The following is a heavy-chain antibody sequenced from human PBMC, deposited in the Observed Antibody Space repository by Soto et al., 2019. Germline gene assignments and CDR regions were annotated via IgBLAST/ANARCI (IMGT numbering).Heavy chain of an antibody. Sequence: EVQLVESGGGLIQPGGSVRLSCAASWFTFSSNYMSWVRHAPGKGLEWVSVIYSDGSTYYADSVKGRFTISRDNSKNTLYLQMHSLRAEDTAVYYCEAQYSSSSVIYWGQGTLVTVSS. CDR1: WFTFSSNY. CDR2: IYSDGST. V-gene: IGHV3-53*01. D-gene: IGHD6-6*01. J-gene: IGHJ4*02. CDR3: EAQYSSSSVIY.